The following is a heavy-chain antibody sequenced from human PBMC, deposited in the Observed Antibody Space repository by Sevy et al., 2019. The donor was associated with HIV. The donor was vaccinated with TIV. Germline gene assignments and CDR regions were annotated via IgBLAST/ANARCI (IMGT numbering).Heavy chain of an antibody. J-gene: IGHJ3*02. Sequence: GGSLRLSCAASGFTFSTYWMHWVRQAPGEGLVWVSRVNTDGRTTSYAGSVKGRFTISRDNAKNTLFLQMNSLRTEDTAVYYCARDPGYISGYDSFDIWGQGTMVTVSS. CDR3: ARDPGYISGYDSFDI. V-gene: IGHV3-74*01. D-gene: IGHD5-12*01. CDR2: VNTDGRTT. CDR1: GFTFSTYW.